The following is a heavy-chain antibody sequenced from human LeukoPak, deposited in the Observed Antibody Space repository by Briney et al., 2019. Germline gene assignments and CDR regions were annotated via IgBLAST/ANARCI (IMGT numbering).Heavy chain of an antibody. Sequence: GGSLRLSCAASGLIFSNYAMSWVRQAPGKGLEWVSAITGSGDSTYYADSVKGRFTISRDNSKNTLSLQMNSLRAEDTAVYYCAKENPVGGTNYFDYWGQGTLVTVPS. CDR3: AKENPVGGTNYFDY. CDR2: ITGSGDST. J-gene: IGHJ4*02. V-gene: IGHV3-23*01. CDR1: GLIFSNYA. D-gene: IGHD1-26*01.